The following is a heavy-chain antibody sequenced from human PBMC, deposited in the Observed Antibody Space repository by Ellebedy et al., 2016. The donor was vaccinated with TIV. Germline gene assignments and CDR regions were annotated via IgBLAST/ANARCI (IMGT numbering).Heavy chain of an antibody. J-gene: IGHJ4*02. V-gene: IGHV3-23*01. D-gene: IGHD6-19*01. CDR2: ISASGSHT. CDR3: AKGGYSSAWPYDN. CDR1: GFTFSSCA. Sequence: GESLKISXAVSGFTFSSCAMNWVRQAPGKGLDWVAGISASGSHTYYALFVKGRFTISRDNSKNILYLQMNSLRAEDTALYYCAKGGYSSAWPYDNWGQGTLVTVSS.